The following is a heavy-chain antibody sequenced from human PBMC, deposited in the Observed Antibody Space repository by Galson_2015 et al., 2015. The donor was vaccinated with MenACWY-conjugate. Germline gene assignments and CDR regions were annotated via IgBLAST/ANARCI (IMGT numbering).Heavy chain of an antibody. CDR3: GRIQIEGNGHYLDY. J-gene: IGHJ4*02. CDR1: GFSLSTSGLC. D-gene: IGHD2-21*01. CDR2: IDWDDEK. V-gene: IGHV2-70*17. Sequence: PALVKPTQLLTLTCTFSGFSLSTSGLCVGWIRQPPGKALEWLARIDWDDEKFYTTSLKTRLTIPKDTSKNQVVLTMTNMDPVDTATYYCGRIQIEGNGHYLDYWGQGILVTVSS.